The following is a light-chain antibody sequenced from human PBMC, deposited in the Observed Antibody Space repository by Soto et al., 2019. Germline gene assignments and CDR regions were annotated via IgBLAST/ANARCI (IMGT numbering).Light chain of an antibody. J-gene: IGKJ2*01. CDR2: VAS. Sequence: DIQMSQAPSSLSATVGDRVTMTCRASQGIRNDLVWYQQKPGKAPKLLIYVASSLQSGVPSRFSGSGSGTDFTLTISSLQPEDFATYYCQQSYSIPYTFGQGTKVDIK. CDR3: QQSYSIPYT. CDR1: QGIRND. V-gene: IGKV1-39*01.